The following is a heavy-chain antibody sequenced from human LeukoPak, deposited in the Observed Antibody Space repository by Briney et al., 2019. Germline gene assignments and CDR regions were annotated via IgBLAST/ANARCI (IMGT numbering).Heavy chain of an antibody. V-gene: IGHV5-51*01. J-gene: IGHJ4*02. CDR3: ARTHTYRSDY. Sequence: GESLKISCKGSGYSFTNYWIAWVGQMPGKGLEGMGIIYPGDSDIRYSPSFQGQVTISADNSISTAYLQWSSLKASDTAMYYCARTHTYRSDYWGQGTLVTVSS. CDR2: IYPGDSDI. CDR1: GYSFTNYW. D-gene: IGHD2-21*01.